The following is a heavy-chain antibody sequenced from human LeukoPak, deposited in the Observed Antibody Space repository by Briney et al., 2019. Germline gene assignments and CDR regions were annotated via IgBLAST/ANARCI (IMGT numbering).Heavy chain of an antibody. D-gene: IGHD1-26*01. CDR2: INHSGST. V-gene: IGHV4-34*01. Sequence: PSETLSLTCAVYGGSFSGYYWSWIRQPPGKGLEWIGEINHSGSTNYNPSLKSRVTISVDTSKNQFSLKLSSVTAADTAVYYCARTPSWEGFAFDYWGQGTLVTVSS. CDR3: ARTPSWEGFAFDY. CDR1: GGSFSGYY. J-gene: IGHJ4*02.